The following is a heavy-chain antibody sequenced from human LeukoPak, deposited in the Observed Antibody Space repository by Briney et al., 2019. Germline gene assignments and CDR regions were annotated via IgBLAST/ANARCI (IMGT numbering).Heavy chain of an antibody. CDR3: AKGFPTKDY. D-gene: IGHD2-8*01. J-gene: IGHJ4*02. Sequence: GGSLRLSCAASGFTFSSYAMTWVRQAPGKGLEWVTFIHYDGTNKYYADSVKGRFTISRDNSKNTLYLQMNSLRAEDTAVYYCAKGFPTKDYWGQGTLVIVSS. V-gene: IGHV3-30*02. CDR1: GFTFSSYA. CDR2: IHYDGTNK.